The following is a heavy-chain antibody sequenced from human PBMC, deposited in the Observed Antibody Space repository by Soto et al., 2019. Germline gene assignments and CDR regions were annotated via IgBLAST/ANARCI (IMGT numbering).Heavy chain of an antibody. CDR3: ARYRISGSWSKFDY. Sequence: QVLLQESGPGLMKPSQTLSLTCTVSGLTISSASYYWSWIRQHPGKGLEWVGNIYSHGSTYYSPSLKSRVTIWVDTAKNQCSLGLAAVIAADTAVYYCARYRISGSWSKFDYWGQGTQVTVSS. J-gene: IGHJ4*02. D-gene: IGHD6-13*01. CDR1: GLTISSASYY. V-gene: IGHV4-31*03. CDR2: IYSHGST.